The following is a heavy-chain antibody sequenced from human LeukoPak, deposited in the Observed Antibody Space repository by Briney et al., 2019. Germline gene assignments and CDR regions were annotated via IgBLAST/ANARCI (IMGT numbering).Heavy chain of an antibody. V-gene: IGHV3-74*01. CDR3: ARRAVAWAFDI. CDR1: GFTFSGYW. CDR2: INSDGRST. J-gene: IGHJ3*02. Sequence: GGSLRLSCAASGFTFSGYWMHWVRQAPGKGLVGVSRINSDGRSTNYADSVKGRFTMSRDNAKNTLYLQMNSLRAEDTAVYYCARRAVAWAFDIWGQGTMVTVSS. D-gene: IGHD6-19*01.